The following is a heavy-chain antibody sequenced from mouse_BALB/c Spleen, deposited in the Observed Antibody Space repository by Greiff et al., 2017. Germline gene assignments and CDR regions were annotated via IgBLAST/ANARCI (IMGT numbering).Heavy chain of an antibody. J-gene: IGHJ2*01. V-gene: IGHV5-12-1*01. CDR1: GFAFSSYD. Sequence: EVKLVESGGGLVKPGGSLKLSCAASGFAFSSYDMSWVRQTPEKRLEWVAYISSGGGSTYYPDTEKGRFTISRDNAKNTLYLQMSSLKSEDTAMYYCARQGYYYGSPFDYWGQGTTLTVSS. D-gene: IGHD1-1*01. CDR2: ISSGGGST. CDR3: ARQGYYYGSPFDY.